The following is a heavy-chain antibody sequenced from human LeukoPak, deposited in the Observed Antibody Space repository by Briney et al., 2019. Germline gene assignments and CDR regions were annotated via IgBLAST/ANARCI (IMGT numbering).Heavy chain of an antibody. V-gene: IGHV3-30*02. CDR2: IQYDGNTK. CDR1: GFTFTTYA. CDR3: EKGGGPYSYFYYMDV. J-gene: IGHJ6*03. Sequence: PGGSLRLSCVASGFTFTTYAMHWVRQAPGKGLEWVAFIQYDGNTKYYVDSVKGRFTISRDTSKNTVFLQMSSLRADDTAVYYCEKGGGPYSYFYYMDVWGKGTTVTVSS. D-gene: IGHD1-26*01.